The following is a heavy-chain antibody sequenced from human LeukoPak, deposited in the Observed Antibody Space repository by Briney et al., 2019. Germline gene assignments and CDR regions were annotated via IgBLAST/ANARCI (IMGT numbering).Heavy chain of an antibody. CDR2: INHSGST. J-gene: IGHJ4*02. CDR3: ARAHPSSSPDY. CDR1: GGSFSGYY. V-gene: IGHV4-34*01. Sequence: PSETLSFTCAVYGGSFSGYYWSWIRQPPGKGLEWIGEINHSGSTNYNPSLKSRVTISVDTSKNQFSLKLSFVTAADTAVYYCARAHPSSSPDYWGQGTLVTVSS. D-gene: IGHD6-6*01.